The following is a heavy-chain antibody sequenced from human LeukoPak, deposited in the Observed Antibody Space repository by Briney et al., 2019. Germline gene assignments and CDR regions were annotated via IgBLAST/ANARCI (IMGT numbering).Heavy chain of an antibody. Sequence: GGSLRLSCAASGFTFDDYAMHWVRQAPGKGLEWVSGISWNSGSIGYADSVKGRFTISRDNAKNSLYLQMNSLRAEDTALYYCAKDTSPWELQSPTLIFDYWGQGTLVTVSS. CDR2: ISWNSGSI. V-gene: IGHV3-9*01. D-gene: IGHD1-26*01. J-gene: IGHJ4*02. CDR1: GFTFDDYA. CDR3: AKDTSPWELQSPTLIFDY.